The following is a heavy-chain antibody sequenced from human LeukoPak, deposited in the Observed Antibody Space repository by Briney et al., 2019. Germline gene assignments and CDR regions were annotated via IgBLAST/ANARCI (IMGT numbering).Heavy chain of an antibody. CDR3: ARGVATPDY. Sequence: GGSLRLSCAASGFTFSSYWMHWVRQAPGKGLVWVSRINSDGRSASYADSVKGRLTISRDNAMNTVYLQMKSLRAEDMAVYYCARGVATPDYWGQGTLVTVSS. CDR1: GFTFSSYW. V-gene: IGHV3-74*01. CDR2: INSDGRSA. D-gene: IGHD2-15*01. J-gene: IGHJ4*02.